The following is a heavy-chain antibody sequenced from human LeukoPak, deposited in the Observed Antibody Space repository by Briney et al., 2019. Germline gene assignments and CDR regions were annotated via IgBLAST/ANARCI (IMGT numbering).Heavy chain of an antibody. D-gene: IGHD6-19*01. V-gene: IGHV3-30*02. CDR1: GFTFRTYG. CDR2: IPNDATNK. J-gene: IGHJ4*02. CDR3: AKDNSGWAFDY. Sequence: GGSLRLSRAASGFTFRTYGMHWVRQAPGKGLEWVAFIPNDATNKYYTDSVKGRFTISRDTSKNTLYLQMNSLRAEDTAVYYCAKDNSGWAFDYWGQGTLVTVSS.